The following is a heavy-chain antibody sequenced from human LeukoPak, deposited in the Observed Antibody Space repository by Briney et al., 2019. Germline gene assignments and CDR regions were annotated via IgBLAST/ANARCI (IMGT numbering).Heavy chain of an antibody. Sequence: PSETLSLTCTVSGASISRYYWSWIRRPPGEGLEWIGYMYYTGSTNYNPSLKSRVTISVDTSKNQFSLKLTSVTAADTAVYFCASHDYAEAPFDYWGQGALVTVSA. CDR1: GASISRYY. J-gene: IGHJ4*02. CDR3: ASHDYAEAPFDY. CDR2: MYYTGST. D-gene: IGHD4-17*01. V-gene: IGHV4-59*08.